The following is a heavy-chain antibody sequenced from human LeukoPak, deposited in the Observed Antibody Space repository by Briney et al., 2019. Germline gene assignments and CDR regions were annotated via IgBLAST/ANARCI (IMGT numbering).Heavy chain of an antibody. CDR3: ARHSYAGSQYFFDY. CDR2: IFYSGST. CDR1: GGSISSYY. Sequence: SETLSLTCTVSGGSISSYYWSWIRQPPGKGLEWIGSIFYSGSTNYNPSLKSRVTMSVDTSKNQFSLTLSSVTAADTAVYYCARHSYAGSQYFFDYWGQGTLVTVSS. D-gene: IGHD2-2*01. V-gene: IGHV4-59*08. J-gene: IGHJ4*02.